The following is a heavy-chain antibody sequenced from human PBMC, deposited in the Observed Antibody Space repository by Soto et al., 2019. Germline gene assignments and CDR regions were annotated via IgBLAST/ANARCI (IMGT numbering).Heavy chain of an antibody. Sequence: QVQLQESGPGLVKPSQTLSLTCTVSGASMNSVAFYWNWVRQHPETGLEWIGYVYYTGGAYYNPSLKSRAAISIDTSRSQFSLKLNSVTAADTAVYYCARSIATRPYFDYWGQGSLVTVSS. CDR2: VYYTGGA. V-gene: IGHV4-31*03. CDR3: ARSIATRPYFDY. J-gene: IGHJ4*02. D-gene: IGHD6-6*01. CDR1: GASMNSVAFY.